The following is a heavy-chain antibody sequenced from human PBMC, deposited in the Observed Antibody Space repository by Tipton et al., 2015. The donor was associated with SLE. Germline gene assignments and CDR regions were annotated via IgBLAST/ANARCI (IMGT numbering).Heavy chain of an antibody. CDR2: ISAYNGNT. Sequence: QLVQSGAEVKKTGASVKVSCKASGYTFTSYGISWVRQATGQGLEWMGWISAYNGNTNSAQKLQGRVTMTTDTSTTTAYMELRSLRSEDTALYYCAMAVAGTLFFDYWGQGTLVTVSS. CDR1: GYTFTSYG. CDR3: AMAVAGTLFFDY. J-gene: IGHJ4*02. D-gene: IGHD6-19*01. V-gene: IGHV1-18*01.